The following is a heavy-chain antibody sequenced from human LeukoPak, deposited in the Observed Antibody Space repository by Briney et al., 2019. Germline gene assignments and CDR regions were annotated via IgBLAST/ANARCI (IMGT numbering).Heavy chain of an antibody. CDR1: GGSISTHY. V-gene: IGHV4-59*11. CDR3: ARGSRQIDY. CDR2: IYFTGST. J-gene: IGHJ4*02. Sequence: SETLSLTCTVSGGSISTHYWTWIRQPPGKGLEWIGYIYFTGSTNYNPSLKSRVTISVDASKNQFSLKLSYVTDADTAMYYCARGSRQIDYWGQGTLVTVSS.